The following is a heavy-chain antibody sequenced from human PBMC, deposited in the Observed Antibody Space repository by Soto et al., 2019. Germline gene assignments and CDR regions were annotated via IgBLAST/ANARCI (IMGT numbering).Heavy chain of an antibody. CDR2: LSGSGTST. CDR1: GFSFVNYA. J-gene: IGHJ4*02. CDR3: AKATTNGGWFNPFDS. V-gene: IGHV3-23*01. D-gene: IGHD6-19*01. Sequence: GGSLRLSCAASGFSFVNYAMNWVRQAPGKGLEWVSGLSGSGTSTYYADSVKGRFTISRDNSRDTLFLQMNSLTADDTAVYYCAKATTNGGWFNPFDSWGQGALVTVCS.